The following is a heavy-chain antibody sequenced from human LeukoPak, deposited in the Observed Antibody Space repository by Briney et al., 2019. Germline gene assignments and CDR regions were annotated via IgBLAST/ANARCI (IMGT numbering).Heavy chain of an antibody. CDR1: GGSFSGYY. CDR3: ARQRIFGVVIILGYAFDI. CDR2: INHSGST. D-gene: IGHD3-3*01. V-gene: IGHV4-34*01. J-gene: IGHJ3*02. Sequence: SETLSLTCAVYGGSFSGYYWSWIRQPPGKGLEWIGEINHSGSTNYNLSLKSRVTISVDTSKNQFSLKLSSVTAADTAVYYCARQRIFGVVIILGYAFDIWGQGTMVTVSS.